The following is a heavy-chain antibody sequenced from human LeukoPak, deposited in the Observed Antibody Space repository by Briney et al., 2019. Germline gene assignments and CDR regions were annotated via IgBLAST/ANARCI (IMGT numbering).Heavy chain of an antibody. V-gene: IGHV1-46*01. CDR2: INPSGGST. CDR3: ARCGGSTSCYRKNCFDL. J-gene: IGHJ5*02. Sequence: ASVKVSCKASGYTFTSYYMHWVRQPPGQGLEWMGIINPSGGSTSYAQKFQGRVTMTRDMSTSTVYMELSSVRSEDTAVYYCARCGGSTSCYRKNCFDLWGQGTLVTVSS. CDR1: GYTFTSYY. D-gene: IGHD2-2*01.